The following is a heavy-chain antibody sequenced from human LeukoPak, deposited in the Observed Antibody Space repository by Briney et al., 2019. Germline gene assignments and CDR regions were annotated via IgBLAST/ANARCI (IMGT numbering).Heavy chain of an antibody. Sequence: GGSLRLSCAGSGLSFNSYALHGVRQAPGKGLEWVSGISGLGDKQYYADSVKGRFTISRDNSKNTVYLDMNSLRVEETGIYYCAKDSIDWCLYFDSWGQGTPVTVSS. CDR2: ISGLGDKQ. CDR1: GLSFNSYA. CDR3: AKDSIDWCLYFDS. D-gene: IGHD2-8*02. J-gene: IGHJ4*01. V-gene: IGHV3-23*01.